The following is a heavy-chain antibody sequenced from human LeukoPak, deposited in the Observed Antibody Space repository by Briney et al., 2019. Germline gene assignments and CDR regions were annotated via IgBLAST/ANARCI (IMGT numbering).Heavy chain of an antibody. CDR1: GYTFTSYG. CDR3: ARDCSSTSCYVVGSFDY. V-gene: IGHV1-18*01. D-gene: IGHD2-2*01. CDR2: ISAYNGNT. Sequence: ASVTVSCKASGYTFTSYGISWVRQAPGQGLEWMGWISAYNGNTNYAQKLQGRVTMTTDTSTSTAYMELRSLRSDDTAVYYCARDCSSTSCYVVGSFDYWGQETLVTVSS. J-gene: IGHJ4*02.